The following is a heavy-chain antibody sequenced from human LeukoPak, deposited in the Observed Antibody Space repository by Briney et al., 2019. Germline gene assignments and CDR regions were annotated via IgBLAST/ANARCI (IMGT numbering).Heavy chain of an antibody. CDR2: ISSSSSYI. CDR3: AREKPIDY. J-gene: IGHJ4*02. CDR1: GFTFSSYS. V-gene: IGHV3-21*01. Sequence: GGSLRPSCAASGFTFSSYSMNWVRQAQGKGLEWVSSISSSSSYIYYADSVKGRFTISRDNAKNSLYLQMNSLRAEDTAVYYCAREKPIDYWAREPWSPSPQ.